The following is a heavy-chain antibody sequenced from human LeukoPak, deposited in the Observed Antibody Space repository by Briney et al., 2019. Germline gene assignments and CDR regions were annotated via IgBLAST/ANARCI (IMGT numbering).Heavy chain of an antibody. D-gene: IGHD5-12*01. J-gene: IGHJ6*03. V-gene: IGHV3-23*01. CDR2: MSGSGDKT. Sequence: GGSLRLSCAASGFTFSSYGMHWVRQAPGKGLEWVSIMSGSGDKTNHADSVKGRFTISSDNSKNTLYLQMNSLRAEDTAVYYCAKGYSGYEPHNWYGSSVEYYYYMDVWGKGTTVTVSS. CDR3: AKGYSGYEPHNWYGSSVEYYYYMDV. CDR1: GFTFSSYG.